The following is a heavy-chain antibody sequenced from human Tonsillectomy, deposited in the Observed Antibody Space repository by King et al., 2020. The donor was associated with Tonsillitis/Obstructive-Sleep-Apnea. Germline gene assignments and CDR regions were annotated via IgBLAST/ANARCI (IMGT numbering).Heavy chain of an antibody. CDR2: IKSKTDGGTT. Sequence: DVQLVESGGGLVKPGGSLRLSCAASGFIFTNAWMNWVRQAPGKGLEWVGRIKSKTDGGTTHYAAPVKGRFTISRDDSKNRLYLQMNSLKNADTAVYYCTPDLLLPVAINAFDIWGQGTMVPVSS. D-gene: IGHD2-2*01. CDR3: TPDLLLPVAINAFDI. J-gene: IGHJ3*02. CDR1: GFIFTNAW. V-gene: IGHV3-15*07.